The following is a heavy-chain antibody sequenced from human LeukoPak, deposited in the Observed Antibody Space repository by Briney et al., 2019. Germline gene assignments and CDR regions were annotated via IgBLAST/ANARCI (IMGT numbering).Heavy chain of an antibody. CDR3: ARRGYDFWSGYYPNYYYYYYMDV. D-gene: IGHD3-3*01. V-gene: IGHV3-7*01. CDR1: GFTFSSYW. Sequence: GGSLKLSCAASGFTFSSYWMSWVRQAPGKGLEWVANIKQDGSEKYYVDSVKGRFTISRDNAKNSLYLQMNSLRAEDTAVYYCARRGYDFWSGYYPNYYYYYYMDVWGKGTTVTVSS. CDR2: IKQDGSEK. J-gene: IGHJ6*03.